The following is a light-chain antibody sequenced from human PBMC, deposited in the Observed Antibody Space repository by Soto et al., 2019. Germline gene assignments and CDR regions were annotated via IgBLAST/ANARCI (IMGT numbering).Light chain of an antibody. V-gene: IGLV2-14*03. CDR1: SSDVGGYHY. CDR2: DVS. J-gene: IGLJ1*01. Sequence: QSALTQPASVSGSPGQSITLSCTGTSSDVGGYHYVSWYQHHPGKAPKLLIYDVSNRPSGVSNRFSGSKSDNTASLTISGLQPEDEADYYCSSYTTSNTRQIVFGTGTKVTVL. CDR3: SSYTTSNTRQIV.